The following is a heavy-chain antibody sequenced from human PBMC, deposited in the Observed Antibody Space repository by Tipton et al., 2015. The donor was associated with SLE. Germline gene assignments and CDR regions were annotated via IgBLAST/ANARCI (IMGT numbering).Heavy chain of an antibody. CDR2: VSYSGKT. Sequence: LRLSCSVSGDSIGSNYYRWGWIRQPPGKGLEWIGSVSYSGKTYYNPSLQSRLTISVDTSKNQFSLKLTSVTAADTAVYHCTRVPRYNWNYIADWGQGTLVSVSS. V-gene: IGHV4-39*07. CDR3: TRVPRYNWNYIAD. J-gene: IGHJ4*02. CDR1: GDSIGSNYYR. D-gene: IGHD1-7*01.